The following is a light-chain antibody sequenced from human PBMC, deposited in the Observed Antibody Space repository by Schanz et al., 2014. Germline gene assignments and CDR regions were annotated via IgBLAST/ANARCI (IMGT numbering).Light chain of an antibody. CDR3: QQYYTTAWA. J-gene: IGKJ1*01. CDR1: QSVGSN. V-gene: IGKV3-15*01. Sequence: EMVMTQSPATLSVFPGERATLSCRASQSVGSNLAWYQQKPGQAPRLLIYGASTRATGIPARFSGSGSGTEFTLTISSLQSEDVAVYYCQQYYTTAWAFGQGTKVEIK. CDR2: GAS.